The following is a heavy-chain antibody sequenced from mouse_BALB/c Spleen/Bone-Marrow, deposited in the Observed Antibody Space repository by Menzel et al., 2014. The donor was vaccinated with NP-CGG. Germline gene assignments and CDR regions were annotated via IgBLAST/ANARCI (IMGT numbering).Heavy chain of an antibody. J-gene: IGHJ1*01. V-gene: IGHV1S81*02. D-gene: IGHD2-1*01. Sequence: VQRVESGAELVKPGASVKLSCKASGYTFTSYYMYWVKQRPGQGLGWIGEINPSNGGTNFNEKFKSKATLTVDKSSSTAYMQLSSLTSEDSAVYYCTRSYYGNYFDVWGAGTTVTVSS. CDR3: TRSYYGNYFDV. CDR2: INPSNGGT. CDR1: GYTFTSYY.